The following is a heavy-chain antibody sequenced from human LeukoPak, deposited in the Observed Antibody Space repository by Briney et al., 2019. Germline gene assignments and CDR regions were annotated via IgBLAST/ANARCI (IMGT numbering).Heavy chain of an antibody. Sequence: PGGSLRPSCAASGFTFSSYAMHWVRQAPGKGLEWVAVISYDGSNKYYADSVKGRFTISRDNSKNTLYLQMNSLRADDTAVYYCATENETGYDILTGYYNGFDHWGQGTLVTVSS. CDR3: ATENETGYDILTGYYNGFDH. V-gene: IGHV3-30-3*01. D-gene: IGHD3-9*01. CDR2: ISYDGSNK. CDR1: GFTFSSYA. J-gene: IGHJ4*02.